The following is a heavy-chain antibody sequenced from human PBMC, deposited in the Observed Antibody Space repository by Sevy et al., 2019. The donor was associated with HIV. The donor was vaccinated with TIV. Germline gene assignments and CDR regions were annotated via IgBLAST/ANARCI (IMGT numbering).Heavy chain of an antibody. Sequence: GGSLRLSCAASGFTFSSYWMHWVRQAPGKGLVWVSRINSDGSSTSYADSVKGRFTISRDNAKNTLYLQMNSLRAEDTAVYYCARVKDGGKRDYGMDVWGQGTTVTVSS. CDR3: ARVKDGGKRDYGMDV. V-gene: IGHV3-74*01. CDR1: GFTFSSYW. CDR2: INSDGSST. D-gene: IGHD2-15*01. J-gene: IGHJ6*02.